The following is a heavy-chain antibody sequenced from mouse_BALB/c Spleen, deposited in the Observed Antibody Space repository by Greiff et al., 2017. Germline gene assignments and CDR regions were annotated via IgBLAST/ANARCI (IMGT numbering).Heavy chain of an antibody. CDR3: ARTGTRYFDV. CDR1: GFSLTSYG. Sequence: QVQLQQSGPGLVQPSQCLSISCTASGFSLTSYGVHWVRQTPGKGLEWLGVIWSGGSTDYNAAYISRLSISKDNSKSQVFFIMNRLQANDTAIYYCARTGTRYFDVWGAGTTVTVSS. D-gene: IGHD4-1*01. CDR2: IWSGGST. J-gene: IGHJ1*01. V-gene: IGHV2-2*02.